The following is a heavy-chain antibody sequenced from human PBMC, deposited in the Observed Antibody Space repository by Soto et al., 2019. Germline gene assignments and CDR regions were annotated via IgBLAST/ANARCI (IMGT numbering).Heavy chain of an antibody. CDR1: GYSFTSYW. J-gene: IGHJ3*02. V-gene: IGHV5-10-1*01. CDR2: IDPSDSYT. Sequence: GESLKISCKGSGYSFTSYWISWVRQMPGKGPEWMGRIDPSDSYTNYSPSFQGHVTTSADKSISTAYLQWSSLKASDTAMYYCVPLIDHDAFDIWGQGTMVTVSS. CDR3: VPLIDHDAFDI.